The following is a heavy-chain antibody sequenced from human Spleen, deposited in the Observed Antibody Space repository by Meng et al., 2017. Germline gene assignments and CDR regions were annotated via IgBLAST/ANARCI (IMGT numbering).Heavy chain of an antibody. V-gene: IGHV4-34*01. D-gene: IGHD6-19*01. CDR3: AIAVAGRFDY. CDR1: GGSFSGYY. Sequence: SETLSLTCAVYGGSFSGYYWSWIRQPPGKGLEWIGEINHSGSTNYNPSLKSRVTISVDTSKKQFSLKLSSVTAADTAVYYCAIAVAGRFDYWGQGTLVTGS. CDR2: INHSGST. J-gene: IGHJ4*02.